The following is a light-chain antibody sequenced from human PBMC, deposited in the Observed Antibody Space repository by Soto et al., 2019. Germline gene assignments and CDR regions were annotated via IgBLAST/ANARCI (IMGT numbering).Light chain of an antibody. J-gene: IGKJ5*01. CDR2: GAS. CDR1: QSVSSN. V-gene: IGKV3D-15*02. CDR3: QQYGSSPIT. Sequence: EIVMTQSPATLSVSPGERATLSCRASQSVSSNLAWYQQKPGQAPRLLIYGASNRAPGIPARFSGSGSETDFTLTISSLEPEDFAVYYCQQYGSSPITFGQGTRLEIK.